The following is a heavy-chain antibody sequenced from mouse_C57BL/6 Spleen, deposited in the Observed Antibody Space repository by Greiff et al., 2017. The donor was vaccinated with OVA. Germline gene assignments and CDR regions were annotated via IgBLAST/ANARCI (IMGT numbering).Heavy chain of an antibody. CDR3: ARSDGSSYMGFAY. Sequence: VQLVESGPGLVAPSQSLSITCTVSGFSLTSYAISWVRQPPGKGLEWLGVLWTGGGTNYNSALKSRLSISKDNSKSQVFLKMNSLQTDDTARYYCARSDGSSYMGFAYWGQGTLVTVSA. J-gene: IGHJ3*01. CDR1: GFSLTSYA. D-gene: IGHD1-1*01. V-gene: IGHV2-9-1*01. CDR2: LWTGGGT.